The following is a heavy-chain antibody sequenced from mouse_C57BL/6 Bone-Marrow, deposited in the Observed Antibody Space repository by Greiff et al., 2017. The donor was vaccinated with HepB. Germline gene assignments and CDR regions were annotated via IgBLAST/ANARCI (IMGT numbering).Heavy chain of an antibody. V-gene: IGHV5-17*01. J-gene: IGHJ2*01. Sequence: EVMLVESGGGLVKPGGSLKLSCAASGFTFSDYGMHWVRQAPEKGLEWVAYISSGSSTIYYAETVKGRFTISRDNAKNTLFLQMTSLRSEDTAMYYCARNYGSIYFDYWGQGTTLTVSS. CDR1: GFTFSDYG. CDR3: ARNYGSIYFDY. D-gene: IGHD1-1*01. CDR2: ISSGSSTI.